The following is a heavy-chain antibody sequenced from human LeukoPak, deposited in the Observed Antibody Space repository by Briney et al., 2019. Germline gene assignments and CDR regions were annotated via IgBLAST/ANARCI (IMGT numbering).Heavy chain of an antibody. CDR3: ARGTEYYDFWSGSDAFDI. CDR2: IYYSGST. CDR1: GGSISSYY. Sequence: SETLSLTCTVSGGSISSYYWSWIRQPPGKGLEWIGYIYYSGSTNYNPSLKSRVTISVDASKNQFSLKLSSVTAADTAVYYCARGTEYYDFWSGSDAFDIWGQGTMVTVSS. J-gene: IGHJ3*02. V-gene: IGHV4-59*01. D-gene: IGHD3-3*01.